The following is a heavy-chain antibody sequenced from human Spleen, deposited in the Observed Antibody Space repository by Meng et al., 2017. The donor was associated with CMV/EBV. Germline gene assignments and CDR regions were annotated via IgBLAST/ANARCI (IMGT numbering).Heavy chain of an antibody. Sequence: QVQVVQAGSDFKKPGASVKVSCKASGYTFTRYAMNWVRQAPGQGLEWMGWIDTDTGNPTYAQGFTGRFVFSLDTSVNTAYLQISSLKAEDTAVYYCAREGDSGTYQYWGQGTLVTVSS. CDR1: GYTFTRYA. D-gene: IGHD1-26*01. J-gene: IGHJ4*02. CDR2: IDTDTGNP. CDR3: AREGDSGTYQY. V-gene: IGHV7-4-1*02.